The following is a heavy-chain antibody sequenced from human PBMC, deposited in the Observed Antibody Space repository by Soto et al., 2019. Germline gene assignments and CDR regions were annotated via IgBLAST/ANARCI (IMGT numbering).Heavy chain of an antibody. V-gene: IGHV1-69*02. CDR1: GDTFNFYT. CDR2: IIPMLGMS. J-gene: IGHJ4*02. CDR3: ATNYGSGSAHFDN. Sequence: QVQLVQSGAEVKTPGSSVKVSCTASGDTFNFYTLSWMRQAPGQGLEWMGRIIPMLGMSNYAQKFQGRVTMIADKSTSTAYMGLSSLRSEDTALYYCATNYGSGSAHFDNWGQGTLVTVSS. D-gene: IGHD3-10*01.